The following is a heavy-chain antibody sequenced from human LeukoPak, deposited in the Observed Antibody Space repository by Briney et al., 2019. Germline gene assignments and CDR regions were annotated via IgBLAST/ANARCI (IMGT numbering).Heavy chain of an antibody. D-gene: IGHD4-17*01. V-gene: IGHV3-11*06. CDR1: GFTFSDYY. J-gene: IGHJ4*02. CDR3: ARGGYGDYEFDY. CDR2: ISSSSSYT. Sequence: GGSLRLSCAASGFTFSDYYMSWIRQAPGKGLEWVSYISSSSSYTNYADSVKGLFTISRDNAKNSLYLQMNSLRAEDTAVYYCARGGYGDYEFDYWGQGTLVTVSS.